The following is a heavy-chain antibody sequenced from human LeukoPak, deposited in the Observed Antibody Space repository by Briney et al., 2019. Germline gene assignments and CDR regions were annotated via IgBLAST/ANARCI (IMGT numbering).Heavy chain of an antibody. V-gene: IGHV4-31*03. CDR2: IYYSGST. D-gene: IGHD5-12*01. CDR1: GGSISSGGYY. Sequence: SQTLSLTCTVSGGSISSGGYYWSWIRQHPGKGLEWIGYIYYSGSTYYNPSLKSRVTISVDTSKNQFSLKLSSVTAADTAVYYCASEVTVATIWGNWFDPWGQGTLVTVSS. CDR3: ASEVTVATIWGNWFDP. J-gene: IGHJ5*02.